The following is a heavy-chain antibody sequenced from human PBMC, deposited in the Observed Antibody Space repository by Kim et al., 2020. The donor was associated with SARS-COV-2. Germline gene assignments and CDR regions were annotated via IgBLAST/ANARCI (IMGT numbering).Heavy chain of an antibody. CDR3: ARHGDDTRPPDSFDV. V-gene: IGHV3-23*01. CDR1: GFNFGNSA. J-gene: IGHJ3*01. CDR2: INGPGDRT. D-gene: IGHD6-6*01. Sequence: GGSLRLSCAASGFNFGNSAMSWVRQAPGKGLEWVSTINGPGDRTYYADSVRGRFTISRDTSRNTLYLQMNSLRAEDTALYYCARHGDDTRPPDSFDVWRQGTLVTVSS.